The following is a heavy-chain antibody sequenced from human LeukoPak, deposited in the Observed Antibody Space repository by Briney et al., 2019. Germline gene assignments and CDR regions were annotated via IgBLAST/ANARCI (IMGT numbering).Heavy chain of an antibody. V-gene: IGHV4-4*07. CDR2: IYTSGST. Sequence: SETLSLTCTVSGGSISSYYWSWIQQPAGKGLEWIGRIYTSGSTNYNPSLKSRVTISVDTSKNQFSLKLSSVTAADTAVYYCARVSYCGGDCYPLDYYYGMDVWGQGTTVTVSS. J-gene: IGHJ6*02. CDR3: ARVSYCGGDCYPLDYYYGMDV. D-gene: IGHD2-21*02. CDR1: GGSISSYY.